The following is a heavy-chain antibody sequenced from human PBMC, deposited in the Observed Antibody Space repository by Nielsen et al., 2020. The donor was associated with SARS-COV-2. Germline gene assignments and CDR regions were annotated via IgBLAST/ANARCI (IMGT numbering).Heavy chain of an antibody. CDR1: GYTFTSYG. D-gene: IGHD3-3*01. CDR2: ISAYNGNT. Sequence: ASVKVSCKASGYTFTSYGISWVRQAPGQGLEWMGWISAYNGNTNYAQKLQGRVTMTEDTSIDTAYLDLSGLTSDDTAIYYCATNSPIGVVIYALAHWGQGTPVTVSS. J-gene: IGHJ4*02. V-gene: IGHV1-18*01. CDR3: ATNSPIGVVIYALAH.